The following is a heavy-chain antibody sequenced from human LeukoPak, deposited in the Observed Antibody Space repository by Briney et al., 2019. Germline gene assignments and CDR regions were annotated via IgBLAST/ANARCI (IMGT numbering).Heavy chain of an antibody. V-gene: IGHV4-59*01. J-gene: IGHJ4*02. D-gene: IGHD3-16*01. CDR2: IYYSGST. Sequence: SETLSLTCTVSGGSISSYYWSWIRQPPGKGLEWIGYIYYSGSTNYNPSLKSRVTISVDTSKNQFSLKLSSVTAADTAVYYCARGNDYVWGSYYYFDYWGQGTLVTVSS. CDR1: GGSISSYY. CDR3: ARGNDYVWGSYYYFDY.